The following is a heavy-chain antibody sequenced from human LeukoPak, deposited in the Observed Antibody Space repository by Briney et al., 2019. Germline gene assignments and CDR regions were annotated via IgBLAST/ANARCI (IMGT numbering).Heavy chain of an antibody. D-gene: IGHD6-6*01. CDR3: ARAGLPFSSSTGWFDP. CDR2: INLNSGGT. Sequence: ASVKVSCKASGYTFTGYYMHWVRQAPGQGLEWMGWINLNSGGTNYAKKFQGRVTMTRDTSISKAYMELSRLRSDDTAVYYGARAGLPFSSSTGWFDPWGQGTLVTVSS. V-gene: IGHV1-2*02. CDR1: GYTFTGYY. J-gene: IGHJ5*02.